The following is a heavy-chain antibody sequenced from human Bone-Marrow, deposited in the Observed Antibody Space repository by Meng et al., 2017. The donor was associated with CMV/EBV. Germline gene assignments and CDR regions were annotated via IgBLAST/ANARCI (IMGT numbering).Heavy chain of an antibody. CDR3: ARQDWTYGHRPYYYDY. CDR1: GYMFTTYW. D-gene: IGHD1-7*01. J-gene: IGHJ4*02. Sequence: KVSCKVSGYMFTTYWIGWVRQVPGKGLEWMGVIYPGDSDTRYSPSFQGQVTISADKSINTAYLQWSNLKASDSGIYYCARQDWTYGHRPYYYDYWAQGARVTVSS. CDR2: IYPGDSDT. V-gene: IGHV5-51*01.